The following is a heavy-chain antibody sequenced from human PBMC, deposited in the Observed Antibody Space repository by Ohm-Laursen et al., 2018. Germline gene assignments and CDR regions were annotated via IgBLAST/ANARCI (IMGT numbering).Heavy chain of an antibody. D-gene: IGHD6-6*01. CDR3: ARDRIAARRGDFDY. CDR2: ISYHGNNK. CDR1: GFSFISHG. Sequence: SLRLSCAASGFSFISHGMHWVRRAPGTGLEWVAFISYHGNNKYYGESVKGRFSISRDNSKNILYLQMDSMRPEDTAVYYCARDRIAARRGDFDYWGQGTLVTVSS. V-gene: IGHV3-30*03. J-gene: IGHJ4*02.